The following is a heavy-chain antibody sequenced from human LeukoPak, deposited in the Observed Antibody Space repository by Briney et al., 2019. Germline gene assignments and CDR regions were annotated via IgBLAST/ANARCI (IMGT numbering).Heavy chain of an antibody. V-gene: IGHV4-59*01. J-gene: IGHJ5*02. CDR2: IYYSGST. D-gene: IGHD2-2*02. CDR3: ARTSRPYCSSTSCYTRDWFDP. CDR1: GGSISSYY. Sequence: SETLSLTCTVSGGSISSYYWSWIRQPPGKGLEWIGYIYYSGSTNYNPSLKSRVTISVDTSKNQFSLKLSSVTAADTAVYYCARTSRPYCSSTSCYTRDWFDPWGQGTPVTVSS.